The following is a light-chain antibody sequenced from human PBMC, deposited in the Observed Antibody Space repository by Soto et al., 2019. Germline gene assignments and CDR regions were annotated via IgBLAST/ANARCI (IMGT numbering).Light chain of an antibody. Sequence: QSVRTQPPSASGSPGQSVTISCTGTSSDVGGYGYVSWYQQHPGKAPKLMIYEVTKRASGVPDRFSGSKSGNTASLTVSGLQAEDEADYYCSSYAGINIDVIFGGGTKLTVL. CDR3: SSYAGINIDVI. J-gene: IGLJ2*01. CDR1: SSDVGGYGY. V-gene: IGLV2-8*01. CDR2: EVT.